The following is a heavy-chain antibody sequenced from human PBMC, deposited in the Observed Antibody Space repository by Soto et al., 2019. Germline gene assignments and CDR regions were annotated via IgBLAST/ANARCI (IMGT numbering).Heavy chain of an antibody. V-gene: IGHV3-30-3*01. CDR2: ISYDGSNK. J-gene: IGHJ4*02. CDR1: GFTFSSYA. D-gene: IGHD6-13*01. CDR3: ARDSPGYSSSWTFDY. Sequence: ESGGGVVQPGRSLRLSCAASGFTFSSYAMHWVRQAPGKGLEWVAVISYDGSNKYYADSVKGRFTISRDNSKNTLYLQMNSLRAEDTAVYYCARDSPGYSSSWTFDYWGQGTLVTVSS.